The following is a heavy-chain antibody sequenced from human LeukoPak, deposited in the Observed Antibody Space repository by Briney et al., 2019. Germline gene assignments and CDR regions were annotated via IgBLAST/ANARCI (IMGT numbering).Heavy chain of an antibody. V-gene: IGHV3-30*02. Sequence: GGSLRLSCAASGFPLSSYCMQWVRQAPGKGLEGVGFIRYDGSNKYYADSVKGRFTISRDNSKNTLYLQMNSLRAEDTAVYYCAKRVGDDYDSSGYSSHWGQGTLVTVSS. CDR1: GFPLSSYC. D-gene: IGHD3-22*01. CDR3: AKRVGDDYDSSGYSSH. J-gene: IGHJ4*02. CDR2: IRYDGSNK.